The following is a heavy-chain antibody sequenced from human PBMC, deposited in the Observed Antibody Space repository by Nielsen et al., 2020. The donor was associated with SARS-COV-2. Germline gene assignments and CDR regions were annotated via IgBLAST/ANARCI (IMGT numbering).Heavy chain of an antibody. V-gene: IGHV1-46*01. CDR2: INPSGGST. CDR1: GYTFTSYY. J-gene: IGHJ5*02. D-gene: IGHD3-10*01. Sequence: ASVKVSCKASGYTFTSYYMHWVRQAPGQGLEWMGIINPSGGSTSYAQKFQGRVTMTRDTSTSTVYMELGSLRSEDTAVYYCARLPTMVRGLVGWFDPWGQGTLVTVSS. CDR3: ARLPTMVRGLVGWFDP.